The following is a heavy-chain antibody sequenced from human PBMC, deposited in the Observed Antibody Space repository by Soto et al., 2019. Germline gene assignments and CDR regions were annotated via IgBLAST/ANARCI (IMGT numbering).Heavy chain of an antibody. D-gene: IGHD3-10*01. J-gene: IGHJ4*02. CDR3: AKVLSKNYYYPFDF. V-gene: IGHV3-23*01. CDR2: ISGGSSVT. CDR1: CFTFSAYA. Sequence: PGGSLRLSCTASCFTFSAYAMAWVRQAPGKGLEWVSTISGGSSVTYYGDSVKGRFTISRDNAKKTLFLQLNRLSAEDTATYYCAKVLSKNYYYPFDFWGQGTQVTVSS.